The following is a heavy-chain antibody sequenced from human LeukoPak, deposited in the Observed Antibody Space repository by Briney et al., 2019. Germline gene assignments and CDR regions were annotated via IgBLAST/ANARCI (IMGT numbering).Heavy chain of an antibody. D-gene: IGHD4-17*01. CDR2: INHSGST. CDR1: GGSFSGYY. V-gene: IGHV4-34*01. Sequence: SETLSLTCAVYGGSFSGYYWSWIRQPPGKGLEWIGEINHSGSTNYNPSLKSRVTISVDTSKNQFSLELSSVTAADTAVYYCARSRSAEGDYNNWFDPWGQGTLVTVSS. J-gene: IGHJ5*02. CDR3: ARSRSAEGDYNNWFDP.